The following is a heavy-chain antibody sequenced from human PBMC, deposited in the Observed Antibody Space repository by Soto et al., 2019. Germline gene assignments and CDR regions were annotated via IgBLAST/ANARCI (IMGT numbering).Heavy chain of an antibody. CDR1: GYTFTSYS. D-gene: IGHD3-10*01. J-gene: IGHJ4*02. V-gene: IGHV1-18*01. CDR3: ARLITMVRGIITYYFDY. Sequence: ASVKVSCKASGYTFTSYSITWVRQAPGQGLEWMGWISAYNGNTNYAQKVQGRVTMTTDTSTSTAYMELRSLRSDDTAVYYCARLITMVRGIITYYFDYWGQGTLVTVSS. CDR2: ISAYNGNT.